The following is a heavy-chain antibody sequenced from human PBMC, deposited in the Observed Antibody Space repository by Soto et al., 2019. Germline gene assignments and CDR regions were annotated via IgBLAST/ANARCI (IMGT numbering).Heavy chain of an antibody. V-gene: IGHV1-69*01. CDR2: IIPIFGTA. Sequence: QVQLVQSGAEVKKPGSSVKVSCKASGGTFSSYAISWVRQAPGQGLEWMGGIIPIFGTANYAQKFQGRVTITADESTSTAYIELSSLRSEDTAVYYCARDLEMATIRGGYYFDYWGQGILVTVSS. CDR3: ARDLEMATIRGGYYFDY. D-gene: IGHD5-12*01. J-gene: IGHJ4*02. CDR1: GGTFSSYA.